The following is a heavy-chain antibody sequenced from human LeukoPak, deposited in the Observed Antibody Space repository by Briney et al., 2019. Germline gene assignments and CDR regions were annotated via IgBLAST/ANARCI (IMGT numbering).Heavy chain of an antibody. J-gene: IGHJ6*02. CDR3: ARNNGMDV. CDR1: GFTFNTYA. Sequence: GGSLRLSCAASGFTFNTYAMSWVRQVPGRGPEWVANVNRDGSETYYLDSVKGRFTISKDNAKNSLYLQMNSLRAEDTALYHCARNNGMDVWGQGTTVIVSS. CDR2: VNRDGSET. V-gene: IGHV3-7*03.